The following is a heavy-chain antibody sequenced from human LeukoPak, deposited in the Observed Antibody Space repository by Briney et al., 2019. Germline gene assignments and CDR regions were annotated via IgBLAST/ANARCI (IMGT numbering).Heavy chain of an antibody. CDR2: ISSSGSTI. D-gene: IGHD6-13*01. J-gene: IGHJ6*03. V-gene: IGHV3-11*01. CDR1: GFTLSNYA. Sequence: GGSLRLSCAASGFTLSNYAMSWVRQAPGKGLEWVSYISSSGSTIYYADSVKGRFTISRDRAKNSLYLQMNSLRAEDTAVYYCARDRRKQLANYYYYYYMDVWGKGTTVTVSS. CDR3: ARDRRKQLANYYYYYYMDV.